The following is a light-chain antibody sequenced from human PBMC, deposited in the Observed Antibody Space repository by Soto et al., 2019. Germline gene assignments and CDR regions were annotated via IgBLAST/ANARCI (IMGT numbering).Light chain of an antibody. V-gene: IGKV3-11*01. Sequence: EIVLTQSPATLSLSLGETATLSCRASQSVRIYLAWYQQRPGQAPRLLVYDASKRATGIPARFSGSGSGTDFSLTISNLEPEDFAVYYCQQRNALPLTFGGGIKVEIK. CDR2: DAS. J-gene: IGKJ4*01. CDR3: QQRNALPLT. CDR1: QSVRIY.